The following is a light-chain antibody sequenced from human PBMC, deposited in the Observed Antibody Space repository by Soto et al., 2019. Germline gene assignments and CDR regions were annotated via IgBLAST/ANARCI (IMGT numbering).Light chain of an antibody. V-gene: IGLV2-14*03. CDR1: SSDVGSYNY. CDR2: DAS. CDR3: ISYTTISTYV. Sequence: QSVLTQPASVSGSPGQSIAISCTGTSSDVGSYNYVSWYQHHPGKAPKVMIYDASSRPSGVSNRFSGSKSGNTASLTISGLQADDEADYYCISYTTISTYVFGTGNNVTVL. J-gene: IGLJ1*01.